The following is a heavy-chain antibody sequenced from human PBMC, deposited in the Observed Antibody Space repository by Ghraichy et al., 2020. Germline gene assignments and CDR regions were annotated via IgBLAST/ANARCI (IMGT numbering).Heavy chain of an antibody. CDR1: GFTFGDYA. V-gene: IGHV3-49*03. J-gene: IGHJ4*02. CDR2: IRSKTDGEAT. Sequence: GGSLRLSCTTSGFTFGDYAMSWFRQAPGKGLEWVGFIRSKTDGEATEYAASVKGRFTISRDDSKSIAYLQMNSLKTDDTAVYYCVRDRPLDYWGQGTLVTVSS. CDR3: VRDRPLDY.